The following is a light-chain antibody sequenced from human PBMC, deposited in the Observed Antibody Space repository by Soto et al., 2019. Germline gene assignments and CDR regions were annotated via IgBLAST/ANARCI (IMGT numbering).Light chain of an antibody. J-gene: IGKJ1*01. CDR1: QTISSW. Sequence: DIQMTQSPSTLSGSVGDRVTITCRASQTISSWLAWYQQKPGKAPKRLIYAASSLQSGVPSRFSGSGSGTEFTLTISSLQSEDFAVYYCQQHNSWPWTFGQGTKVDIK. CDR2: AAS. V-gene: IGKV1-5*01. CDR3: QQHNSWPWT.